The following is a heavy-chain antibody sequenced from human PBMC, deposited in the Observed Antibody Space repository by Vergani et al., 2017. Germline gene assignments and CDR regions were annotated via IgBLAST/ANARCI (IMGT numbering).Heavy chain of an antibody. D-gene: IGHD3-10*01. CDR2: INHSGST. CDR3: ARVATPSFYYYGSGGNWFDP. V-gene: IGHV4-34*01. Sequence: QVQLQQWGAGLLKPSETLSLIRAVHGGSFRGYYWRRIPQPPGKGPEWIVEINHSGSTNYNPSLKSRVTISVDTSNKQFSLKPSSGTAADTAVYYCARVATPSFYYYGSGGNWFDPWGQGTLVTVSS. J-gene: IGHJ5*02. CDR1: GGSFRGYY.